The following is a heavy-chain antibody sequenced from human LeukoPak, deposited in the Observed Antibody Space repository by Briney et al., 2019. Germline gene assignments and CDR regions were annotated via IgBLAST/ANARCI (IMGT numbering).Heavy chain of an antibody. V-gene: IGHV3-66*01. CDR3: ASLTGSYSNYFDY. D-gene: IGHD1-26*01. J-gene: IGHJ4*02. CDR1: GFTVSSNY. CDR2: IYSGGST. Sequence: PGRSLRLSCAASGFTVSSNYMSWVRQAPGKGLEWVSVIYSGGSTYYADSVKGRFTISRDNSKNTLYLQMNSLRAEDTAVYYCASLTGSYSNYFDYWGQGTLVTVSS.